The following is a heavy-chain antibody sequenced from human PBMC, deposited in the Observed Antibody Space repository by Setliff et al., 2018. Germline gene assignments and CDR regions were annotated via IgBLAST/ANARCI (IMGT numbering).Heavy chain of an antibody. CDR3: ARDVTGGYSGRLDS. J-gene: IGHJ4*02. Sequence: ASVKVSCKASGYSFTSFGITWVRQAPGQGLEWMGWVSTYNGDTNYAQKFRGRVTMTTDISTSTVYMDLRGLRSDDTAVYYCARDVTGGYSGRLDSWGQGTLVTVSS. V-gene: IGHV1-18*01. D-gene: IGHD1-26*01. CDR1: GYSFTSFG. CDR2: VSTYNGDT.